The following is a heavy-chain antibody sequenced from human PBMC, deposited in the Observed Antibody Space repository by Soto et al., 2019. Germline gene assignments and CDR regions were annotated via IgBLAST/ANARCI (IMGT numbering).Heavy chain of an antibody. CDR3: ARGEDSSSWYYYYYYMDV. J-gene: IGHJ6*03. Sequence: ASVKVSCKASGYTFTSYDINWVRQATGQGLEWMGWMNPNSGNTGYAQKFQGRVTMTRNTSISTAYMELSSLRSEDTAVYYCARGEDSSSWYYYYYYMDVWGKGTTDTVSS. CDR2: MNPNSGNT. V-gene: IGHV1-8*01. D-gene: IGHD6-13*01. CDR1: GYTFTSYD.